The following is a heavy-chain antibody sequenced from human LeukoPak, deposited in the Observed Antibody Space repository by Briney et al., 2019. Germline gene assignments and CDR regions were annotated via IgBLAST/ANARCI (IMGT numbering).Heavy chain of an antibody. CDR3: ARGILLSDVGAPHGSFDY. V-gene: IGHV1-46*01. Sequence: ASVKVSCKASGYTFTSHHMHWVRQAPGQGLEWMGIINPSGGSTSYAQKFQGRVTMTRDTSTSTVYMELSSLRSEDTAVYYCARGILLSDVGAPHGSFDYWGQGTLVTVSS. CDR2: INPSGGST. J-gene: IGHJ4*02. D-gene: IGHD1-26*01. CDR1: GYTFTSHH.